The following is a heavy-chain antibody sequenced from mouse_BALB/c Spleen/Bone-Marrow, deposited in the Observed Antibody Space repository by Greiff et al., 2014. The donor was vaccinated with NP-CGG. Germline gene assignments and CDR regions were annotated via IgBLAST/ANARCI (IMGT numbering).Heavy chain of an antibody. CDR1: GYSFTGYF. V-gene: IGHV1-20*02. CDR3: ARSGYYGSSYFDY. J-gene: IGHJ2*01. D-gene: IGHD1-1*01. CDR2: INPYNGDT. Sequence: VQLQQPGPELVKPGASVKISCKASGYSFTGYFMNWVMQSHGKSLEWIGCINPYNGDTFYNQKFKGKATLTVDKSSSTAHMELRSLASEDSAVYYCARSGYYGSSYFDYWGQGTTLTVSS.